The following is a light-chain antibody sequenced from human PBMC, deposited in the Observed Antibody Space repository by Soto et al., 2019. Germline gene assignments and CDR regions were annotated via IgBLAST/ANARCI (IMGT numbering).Light chain of an antibody. CDR2: KNS. V-gene: IGLV1-44*01. CDR3: ASWDDSLSVVM. J-gene: IGLJ3*02. Sequence: QSVLTQPPSASGTPGQRVSISCSGSSSNIGSNNVHWYQQLPETAPKLLIFKNSLRSSGVPDRFSGSKSGTSASLAISSLQSEDEADYYCASWDDSLSVVMFGGGTKLTVL. CDR1: SSNIGSNN.